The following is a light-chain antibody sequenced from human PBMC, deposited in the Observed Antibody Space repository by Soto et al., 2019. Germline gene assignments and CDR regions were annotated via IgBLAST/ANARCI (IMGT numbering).Light chain of an antibody. J-gene: IGLJ3*02. CDR1: TSNIGTFY. CDR3: QSYDNSLSGSWV. CDR2: GNS. V-gene: IGLV1-47*02. Sequence: QSVLTQPPSASSTPGQTVTISCSGSTSNIGTFYVYWYQHLPGTAPKLLIYGNSNRPSGVPDRFSGSKSGTSASLAINGLQAEDEAHYYCQSYDNSLSGSWVFGGGTQLTVL.